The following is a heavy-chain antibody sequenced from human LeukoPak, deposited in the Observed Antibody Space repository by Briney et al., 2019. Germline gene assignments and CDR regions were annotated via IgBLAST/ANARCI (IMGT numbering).Heavy chain of an antibody. Sequence: ASVKVSCKASGGTFSNYAISWVRQAPGRGLEWMGWISVYNGDTKYAQNLQGRVTMTADTSTSTAYMELRSLRSDDTAVYYCSTTYYYESRGYYFDYWGQGTLVTVSS. CDR1: GGTFSNYA. V-gene: IGHV1-18*01. J-gene: IGHJ4*02. CDR3: STTYYYESRGYYFDY. D-gene: IGHD3-22*01. CDR2: ISVYNGDT.